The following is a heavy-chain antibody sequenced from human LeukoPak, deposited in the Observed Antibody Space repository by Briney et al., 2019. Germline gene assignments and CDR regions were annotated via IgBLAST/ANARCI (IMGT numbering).Heavy chain of an antibody. CDR2: INPNNGDS. CDR3: ARTTSFTASGYDS. V-gene: IGHV1-8*03. Sequence: ASVKVSCKSSGYTFINYHINWVRQATGQGLEWIGWINPNNGDSGYAQNFQGRATITRDTSISTAYMELGSLTSEDTAVYFCARTTSFTASGYDSWGQGTLVTVSP. D-gene: IGHD6-25*01. CDR1: GYTFINYH. J-gene: IGHJ4*02.